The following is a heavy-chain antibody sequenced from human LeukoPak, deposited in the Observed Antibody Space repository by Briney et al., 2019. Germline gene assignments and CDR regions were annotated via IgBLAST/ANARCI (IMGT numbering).Heavy chain of an antibody. Sequence: GGSLRLSCAASGFTFSRYWMTWVRQAPGKGLEWVANIKEDGSEKIYVDSVKGRFTISRDNAKDSVYVQMNSLRAEDTAVYFCARIGYSSSSLDYWGQGTLVTVSS. CDR3: ARIGYSSSSLDY. V-gene: IGHV3-7*01. CDR2: IKEDGSEK. J-gene: IGHJ4*02. CDR1: GFTFSRYW. D-gene: IGHD6-6*01.